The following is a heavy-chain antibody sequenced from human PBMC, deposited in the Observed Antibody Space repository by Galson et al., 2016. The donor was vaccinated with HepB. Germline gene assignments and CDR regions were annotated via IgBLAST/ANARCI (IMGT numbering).Heavy chain of an antibody. J-gene: IGHJ4*02. CDR3: AKGGYYGSGVPWGFDY. D-gene: IGHD3-10*01. Sequence: SLRLSCAASGFTFNTYAMSWVRQAPGKGLEWVSSISGSGDITYNADSEKGRFTISRDNPKNTVYLQMNSLRVEDTAVYYCAKGGYYGSGVPWGFDYWGQGTLVTVSS. CDR1: GFTFNTYA. CDR2: ISGSGDIT. V-gene: IGHV3-23*01.